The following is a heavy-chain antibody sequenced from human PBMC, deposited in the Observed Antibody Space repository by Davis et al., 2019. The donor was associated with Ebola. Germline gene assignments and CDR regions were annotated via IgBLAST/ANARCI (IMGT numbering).Heavy chain of an antibody. V-gene: IGHV3-9*01. CDR1: GLTFDDYA. Sequence: PGGSLRLSCATSGLTFDDYAMHWFRQAPGKGLEWVSGITLNSGTTAYADSVKGRFTISRDNAKDSLYLQMNSLRTEDTAFYYCAKDFYGSGSYIDAWGQGILVAVSS. J-gene: IGHJ5*02. D-gene: IGHD3-10*01. CDR3: AKDFYGSGSYIDA. CDR2: ITLNSGTT.